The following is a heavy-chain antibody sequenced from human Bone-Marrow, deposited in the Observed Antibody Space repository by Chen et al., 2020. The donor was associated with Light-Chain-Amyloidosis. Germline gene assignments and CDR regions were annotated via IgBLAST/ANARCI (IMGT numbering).Heavy chain of an antibody. CDR3: AKELPRIFLAFES. CDR2: ISASGPSS. J-gene: IGHJ4*02. D-gene: IGHD2-15*01. CDR1: GMTFPVLA. V-gene: IGHV3-23*01. Sequence: ELGGGLVTTRRSLSISCTVSGMTFPVLAMNWVRQAPGKGLQWVSTISASGPSSYDSDSVKGRFTRERENADNKREREGKRRRGEHTPIYYCAKELPRIFLAFESWGQGTLVTVAS.